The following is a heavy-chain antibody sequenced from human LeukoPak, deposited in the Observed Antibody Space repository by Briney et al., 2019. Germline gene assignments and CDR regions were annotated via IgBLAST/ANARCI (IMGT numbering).Heavy chain of an antibody. CDR1: QFTFRNDW. CDR2: INEDGSGK. J-gene: IGHJ4*02. CDR3: ARGSTYYDSSGQVPFDY. V-gene: IGHV3-7*01. Sequence: GGSLRLSCAAFQFTFRNDWMSWLRQAPGKGLEWVATINEDGSGKYYVDSVKGRFTISRDNAKNSLYLQMNSLRAEDTAVYYCARGSTYYDSSGQVPFDYWGQGTLVTVSS. D-gene: IGHD3-22*01.